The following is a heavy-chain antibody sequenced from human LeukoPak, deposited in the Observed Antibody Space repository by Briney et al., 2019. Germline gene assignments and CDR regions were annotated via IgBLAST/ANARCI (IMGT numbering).Heavy chain of an antibody. Sequence: GASVKVSCKASGYTFTDYYMHWVRQAPGQGLEWMGWINPNSGGTNYAQKFQGRVTMTRDTSISTAYMELSRLRSDDTAVYYCAREDSYSYGYCFDYWGQGTLVTVSS. CDR1: GYTFTDYY. CDR2: INPNSGGT. CDR3: AREDSYSYGYCFDY. D-gene: IGHD5-18*01. V-gene: IGHV1-2*02. J-gene: IGHJ4*02.